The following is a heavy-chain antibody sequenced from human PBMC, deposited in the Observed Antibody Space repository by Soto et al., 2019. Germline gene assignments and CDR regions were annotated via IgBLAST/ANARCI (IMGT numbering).Heavy chain of an antibody. V-gene: IGHV1-69*01. D-gene: IGHD6-19*01. CDR2: IVPIVGSA. CDR1: GGTFTSFA. J-gene: IGHJ4*02. CDR3: ASPRGYRGGWYTYFDY. Sequence: QVQLVQSGAEVKKPGSSVRVSCKASGGTFTSFAFSWVRQAPGQGLEWMGGIVPIVGSANYARNFQDRVTITADQSTTTAYMELSSLRSEDTAVYYCASPRGYRGGWYTYFDYWGQGTLVTVSS.